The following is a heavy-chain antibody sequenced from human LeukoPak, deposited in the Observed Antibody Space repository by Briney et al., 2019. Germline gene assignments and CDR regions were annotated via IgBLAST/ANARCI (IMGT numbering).Heavy chain of an antibody. CDR1: GFIFSSYE. D-gene: IGHD1-14*01. V-gene: IGHV3-48*03. CDR3: ARRKTAGYFDL. CDR2: ISSSGTTI. J-gene: IGHJ2*01. Sequence: GGSLRLSCAVSGFIFSSYEMNWVRQAPGQGLEWVSNISSSGTTIYYANSVKGRFTISRDNAKNSLYLQMNSLRAEDTAAYYCARRKTAGYFDLWGRGTLVTVSS.